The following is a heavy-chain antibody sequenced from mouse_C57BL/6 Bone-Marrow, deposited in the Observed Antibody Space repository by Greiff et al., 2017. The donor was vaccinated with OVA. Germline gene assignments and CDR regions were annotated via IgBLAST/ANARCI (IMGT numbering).Heavy chain of an antibody. J-gene: IGHJ3*01. Sequence: EVQLVESGGGLVKSGRSLRLSCATSGFTFSDFYMEWVRQAPGKGLEWIAASRNKANDYTTEYSASVKGRFIVSRDTSQSILYLQMNALRAEDTAIYYCARDADYGSSYWDAYWGQGTLVTVSA. V-gene: IGHV7-1*01. CDR1: GFTFSDFY. CDR3: ARDADYGSSYWDAY. D-gene: IGHD1-1*01. CDR2: SRNKANDYTT.